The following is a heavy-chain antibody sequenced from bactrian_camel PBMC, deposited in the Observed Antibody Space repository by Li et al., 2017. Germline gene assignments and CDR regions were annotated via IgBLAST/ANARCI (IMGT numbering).Heavy chain of an antibody. Sequence: VQLVESGGGLVQPGGSLTLSCAASGFIFSDYAMSWVRQVPGKGFEWVSGITSSGDKTAYAASVKGRFTISQDSARNTVYLQMNNLQPEDTATYYCAEGRGSRGEHCYSLNYWGQGTQVTVSS. CDR3: AEGRGSRGEHCYSLNY. CDR1: GFIFSDYA. CDR2: ITSSGDKT. J-gene: IGHJ4*01. V-gene: IGHV3S40*01. D-gene: IGHD6*01.